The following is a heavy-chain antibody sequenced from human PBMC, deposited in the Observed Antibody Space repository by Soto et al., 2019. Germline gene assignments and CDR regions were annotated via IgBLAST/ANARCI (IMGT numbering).Heavy chain of an antibody. J-gene: IGHJ2*01. D-gene: IGHD1-26*01. CDR1: GFTFSSYG. V-gene: IGHV3-33*01. Sequence: QEQLVESGGGVVQPGRSLRLSCAASGFTFSSYGMHWVRQAPGKGMEWVAVIWYDGSNKYYVESVKGRFTISRDNSKNTLYLKMNSLRAEDTAVYYCARSXXXWDDWYFDLWGRGTLVTVSS. CDR2: IWYDGSNK. CDR3: ARSXXXWDDWYFDL.